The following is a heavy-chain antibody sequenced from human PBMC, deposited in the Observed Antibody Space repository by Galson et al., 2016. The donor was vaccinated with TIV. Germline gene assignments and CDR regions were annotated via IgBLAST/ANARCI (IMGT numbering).Heavy chain of an antibody. CDR3: AKDALEWTVRGQRGN. CDR1: GFSFNKYA. Sequence: SLRLSCAASGFSFNKYAMSWVRQTPERGLEWISNINAGGGITNYADSVEGRFTMSSDNSKNTLYLHMNALRGGATAIYFCAKDALEWTVRGQRGNWGQGTRVTLSS. V-gene: IGHV3-23*01. D-gene: IGHD3-10*01. CDR2: INAGGGIT. J-gene: IGHJ1*01.